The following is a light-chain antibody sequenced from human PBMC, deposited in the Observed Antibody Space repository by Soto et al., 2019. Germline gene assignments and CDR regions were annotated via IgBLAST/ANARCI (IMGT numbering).Light chain of an antibody. Sequence: SVLTQPSSVSESPGQSIPIPCSGTSSDIGAYDYVSCYQQHPGRAPKLIIYEVSHRFSGLSYRFSGSKSGNTASLTISGLQAEDEGDYYCTSFAPGRIYVFGSGTKVTVL. CDR3: TSFAPGRIYV. CDR2: EVS. J-gene: IGLJ1*01. V-gene: IGLV2-14*03. CDR1: SSDIGAYDY.